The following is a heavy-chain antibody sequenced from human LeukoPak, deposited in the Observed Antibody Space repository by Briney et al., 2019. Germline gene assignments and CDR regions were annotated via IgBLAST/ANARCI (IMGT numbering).Heavy chain of an antibody. Sequence: ETLSLTCAVSGGSISSSNWWSWVRQVPGKGLEWVSGISASGGSTSYADSVRGRFTISRDNSKNTLYVQMNSLRDEDTAVYYCAKDQRWESPHYLDSWGQGTLVTVSS. D-gene: IGHD1-26*01. CDR3: AKDQRWESPHYLDS. V-gene: IGHV3-23*01. CDR1: GGSISSSN. CDR2: ISASGGST. J-gene: IGHJ4*02.